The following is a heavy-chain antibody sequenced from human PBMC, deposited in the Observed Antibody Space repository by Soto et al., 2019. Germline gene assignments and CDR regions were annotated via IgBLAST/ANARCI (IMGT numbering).Heavy chain of an antibody. CDR1: GFTFSNYV. V-gene: IGHV3-23*01. CDR3: VKGGLIRRFDS. CDR2: ISGNGDTT. Sequence: EIHLLDSGGDSVHPGGSLRLSCGASGFTFSNYVMGWVRQAPGKGLEWVSGISGNGDTTDYADSVKGRFTISRDNSKNTLYRQMNRLRAEDTALYYCVKGGLIRRFDSWGQGTLVTVSS. D-gene: IGHD3-16*01. J-gene: IGHJ4*02.